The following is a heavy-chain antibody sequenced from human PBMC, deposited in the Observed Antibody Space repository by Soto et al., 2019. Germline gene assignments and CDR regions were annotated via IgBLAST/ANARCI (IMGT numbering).Heavy chain of an antibody. V-gene: IGHV4-34*01. CDR1: GGSFSGYY. CDR3: ARGGRLYDILTGYYYGY. J-gene: IGHJ4*02. CDR2: INHSGSS. D-gene: IGHD3-9*01. Sequence: SETLSLTCAVYGGSFSGYYWSWIRQPPGKGLEWIGEINHSGSSNYNPSLKSRVTISVDTSKNQFSLKLSSVTAADTAVYYCARGGRLYDILTGYYYGYWGQETLVT.